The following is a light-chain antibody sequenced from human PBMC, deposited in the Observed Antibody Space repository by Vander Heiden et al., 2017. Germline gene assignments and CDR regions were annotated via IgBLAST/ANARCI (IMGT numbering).Light chain of an antibody. V-gene: IGKV1-5*03. J-gene: IGKJ1*01. CDR2: KAS. CDR3: QQYYNFWT. CDR1: DNINIW. Sequence: TQLTQSPSTLSASVGDRVTITCRASDNINIWLAWYHQKPGKARNLLIYKASIVENGVPSRFSGSGSGTEFTLTISSLQPDDSGTYYCQQYYNFWTFGQGTKVEIK.